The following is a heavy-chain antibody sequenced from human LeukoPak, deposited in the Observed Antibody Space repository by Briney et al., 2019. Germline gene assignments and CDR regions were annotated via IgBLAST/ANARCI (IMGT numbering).Heavy chain of an antibody. Sequence: GGSLRLSCAASGFNLNNFAVSWVRQAPGKGLEWVSSISSSSSYIYYADSVKGRFTISRDNAKNSLYLQMNSLRAEDTAVYYCARDWGGSVGTLAFDIWGQGTMVTVSS. J-gene: IGHJ3*02. CDR3: ARDWGGSVGTLAFDI. CDR2: ISSSSSYI. CDR1: GFNLNNFA. V-gene: IGHV3-21*01. D-gene: IGHD3-10*01.